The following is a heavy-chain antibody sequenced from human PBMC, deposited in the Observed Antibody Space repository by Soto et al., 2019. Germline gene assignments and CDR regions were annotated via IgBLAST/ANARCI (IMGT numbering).Heavy chain of an antibody. D-gene: IGHD3-3*01. J-gene: IGHJ4*02. CDR3: ARGKDPSWRFDY. CDR1: GASFNSDY. Sequence: SETLSLTCTVSGASFNSDYWNWIRQPPGKGLEWIGYIYNSGNIKQNPSLKSRVTISVDTSKNQFSLNLISVTAADTAVYYCARGKDPSWRFDYWGRGTLVTVSS. V-gene: IGHV4-59*08. CDR2: IYNSGNI.